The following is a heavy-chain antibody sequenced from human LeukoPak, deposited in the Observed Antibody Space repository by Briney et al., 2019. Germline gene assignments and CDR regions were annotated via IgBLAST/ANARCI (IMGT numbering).Heavy chain of an antibody. CDR2: INSDGSST. D-gene: IGHD6-19*01. CDR3: ARAGVPNSSGWYGNYYYGMDV. Sequence: PGGSLRLSCAASGFTFSSYWMHWVRQAPGKGLVWVSRINSDGSSTSYADSVKGRFTISRDNAKNTLYLQMNSLRAEDTAVYYCARAGVPNSSGWYGNYYYGMDVWGQGTTVTVSS. J-gene: IGHJ6*02. CDR1: GFTFSSYW. V-gene: IGHV3-74*01.